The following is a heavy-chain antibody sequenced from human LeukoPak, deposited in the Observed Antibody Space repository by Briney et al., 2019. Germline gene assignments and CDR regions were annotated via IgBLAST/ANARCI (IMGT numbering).Heavy chain of an antibody. CDR2: IDAGGGDT. CDR3: GRPTKYWLVRGNGVDV. Sequence: GASLRLSCAASGFGFSSYAMTWVRQAPGKGLEWVSSIDAGGGDTYHSDSVKGRFTISRDNSMNTLYLQMNSLRADDTAVYYCGRPTKYWLVRGNGVDVWGQGTTVTVSS. D-gene: IGHD6-19*01. V-gene: IGHV3-23*01. J-gene: IGHJ6*02. CDR1: GFGFSSYA.